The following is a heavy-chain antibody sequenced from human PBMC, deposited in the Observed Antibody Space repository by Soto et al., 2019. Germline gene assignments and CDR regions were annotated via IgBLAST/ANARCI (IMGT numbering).Heavy chain of an antibody. CDR2: IEPSYSYT. CDR3: AQSSPPPRRAAAGKVGYGMDV. Sequence: VESLTICCNVSGYSVTSYRIRWVLQMPGKGLEWVGRIEPSYSYTNNSPSFQGHVTISADKSISTAYLQWSSLKASDSAMYYCAQSSPPPRRAAAGKVGYGMDVWGQGTTVTVSS. J-gene: IGHJ6*02. V-gene: IGHV5-10-1*01. CDR1: GYSVTSYR. D-gene: IGHD6-13*01.